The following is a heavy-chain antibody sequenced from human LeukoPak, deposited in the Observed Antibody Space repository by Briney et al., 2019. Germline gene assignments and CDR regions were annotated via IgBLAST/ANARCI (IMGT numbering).Heavy chain of an antibody. D-gene: IGHD3-10*01. Sequence: GSLILSCAASGFTFSSYGMSWVRQAPGKGLEWVSAISGSGGSTYYADSVKGRFTISRDNSKNTLYLPMNSLRAEDTAVYYCATEIYGSGSYYPDYWGQGTLVTVSS. CDR2: ISGSGGST. CDR3: ATEIYGSGSYYPDY. CDR1: GFTFSSYG. J-gene: IGHJ4*02. V-gene: IGHV3-23*01.